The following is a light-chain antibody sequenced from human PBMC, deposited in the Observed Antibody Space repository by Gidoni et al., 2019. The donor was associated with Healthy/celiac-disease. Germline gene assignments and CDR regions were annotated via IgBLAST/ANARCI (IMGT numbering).Light chain of an antibody. J-gene: IGLJ1*01. CDR2: EVS. CDR3: SSYAGSNNLGV. V-gene: IGLV2-8*01. Sequence: QSALTQPPSASGSPGQSATIPCTGTSSDIGGYNYVSWYQQHPGKAPKLMIYEVSKRPSGVPDRFSGSKSGNTASLTVSGLQAEDEADYYCSSYAGSNNLGVFGTGTKVTVL. CDR1: SSDIGGYNY.